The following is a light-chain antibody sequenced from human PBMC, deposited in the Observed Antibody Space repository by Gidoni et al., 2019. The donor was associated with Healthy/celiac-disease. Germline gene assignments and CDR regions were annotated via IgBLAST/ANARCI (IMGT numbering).Light chain of an antibody. CDR2: DAS. Sequence: ESVLTQSPATLSLSPGERATLSCRASQSVSSYLAWYQQKPGQAPRLLIYDASNRATGIPARFSGSGSGTDFTLTISSLEPEDFAVYYCQQRSNWPPATFXXXTRLEIK. CDR3: QQRSNWPPAT. J-gene: IGKJ5*01. V-gene: IGKV3-11*01. CDR1: QSVSSY.